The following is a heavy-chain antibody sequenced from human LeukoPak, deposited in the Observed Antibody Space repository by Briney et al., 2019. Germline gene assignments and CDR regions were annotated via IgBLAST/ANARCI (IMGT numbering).Heavy chain of an antibody. CDR1: GHTFTSYA. V-gene: IGHV7-4-1*02. D-gene: IGHD3-22*01. CDR3: ARAGERYYYDSSGYYAFDY. CDR2: INTNTGNP. J-gene: IGHJ4*02. Sequence: ASVKVSCKASGHTFTSYAMNWVRQAPGQGLEWMGWINTNTGNPTYAQGFTGRFVFSLDTSVSTAYLQISSLKAEDTAVYYCARAGERYYYDSSGYYAFDYWGQGTLVTVSS.